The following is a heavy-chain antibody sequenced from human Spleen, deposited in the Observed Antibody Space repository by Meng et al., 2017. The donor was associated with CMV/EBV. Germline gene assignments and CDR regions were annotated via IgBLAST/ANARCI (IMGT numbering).Heavy chain of an antibody. CDR3: ARDRPFYGDFSLFDQ. Sequence: GESLKISCAASGFTLSDYYVSWIRQAPGKGLEWVAVISYDGSYKYYADSVKGRFTISRDNSKNTLYFQMNSLRPKDTAVYYCARDRPFYGDFSLFDQWGQGTLVTVSS. D-gene: IGHD4-17*01. CDR2: ISYDGSYK. V-gene: IGHV3-30-3*01. J-gene: IGHJ4*02. CDR1: GFTLSDYY.